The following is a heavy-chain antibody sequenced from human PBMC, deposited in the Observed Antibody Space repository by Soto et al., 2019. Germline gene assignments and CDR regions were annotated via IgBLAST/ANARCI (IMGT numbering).Heavy chain of an antibody. J-gene: IGHJ5*02. CDR1: GFTFSNAW. Sequence: EVQLVESGGGLVKPGGSLRLSCAASGFTFSNAWMNWVRQAPGKGLEWVGRIKSKTDGGTTDYAAPVKGRFTISRDDSKNTLYLQMNSLKTEDTAVYYCTTEDVDYDFWSGPSTTNWFDPWGQGTLVTVSS. V-gene: IGHV3-15*07. CDR2: IKSKTDGGTT. D-gene: IGHD3-3*01. CDR3: TTEDVDYDFWSGPSTTNWFDP.